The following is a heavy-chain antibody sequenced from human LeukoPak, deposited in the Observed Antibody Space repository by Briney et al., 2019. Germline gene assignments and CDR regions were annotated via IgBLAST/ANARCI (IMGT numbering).Heavy chain of an antibody. J-gene: IGHJ5*02. CDR1: GGSISSSSYY. CDR3: ARVVSYYTAFDP. CDR2: IYYSGST. Sequence: SETLSLTCTVSGGSISSSSYYWGWIRQPPGKGLEWIGSIYYSGSTYYNPSLKSRVTISVDTSKNQFSLKLSSVTAADTAVYYCARVVSYYTAFDPWGQGTLVTVSS. V-gene: IGHV4-39*07. D-gene: IGHD2-2*02.